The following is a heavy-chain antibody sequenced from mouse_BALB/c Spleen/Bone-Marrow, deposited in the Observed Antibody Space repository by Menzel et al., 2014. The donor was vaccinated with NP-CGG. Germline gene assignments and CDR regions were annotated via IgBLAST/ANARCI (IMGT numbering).Heavy chain of an antibody. CDR1: GFSLTSYG. Sequence: QVQLQQSGPGLVRPSQSLSIPCTVSGFSLTSYGVHWVRQSLGKGLEWLGVIWSGGSTDYNEAFISRLSISKDNSKRQVFIKMNSRQANDTAIDYCARNSHYYGYYYAMDYLGQGTSVTGSS. D-gene: IGHD1-2*01. CDR3: ARNSHYYGYYYAMDY. J-gene: IGHJ4*01. CDR2: IWSGGST. V-gene: IGHV2-2*02.